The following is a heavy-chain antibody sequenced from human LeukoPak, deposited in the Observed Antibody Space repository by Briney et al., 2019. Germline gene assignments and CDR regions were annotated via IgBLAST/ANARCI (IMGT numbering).Heavy chain of an antibody. CDR2: INPSGGDT. D-gene: IGHD2-21*01. Sequence: ASVKVSCKVSGYTLTELSMHWVRQAPGQGLEWMGMINPSGGDTTYAQKLQGRVTMTRDTSTSTVYMELSSLRSEDTAVYYCARENGGEDYWGQGTLVTVSS. CDR3: ARENGGEDY. J-gene: IGHJ4*02. CDR1: GYTLTELS. V-gene: IGHV1-46*01.